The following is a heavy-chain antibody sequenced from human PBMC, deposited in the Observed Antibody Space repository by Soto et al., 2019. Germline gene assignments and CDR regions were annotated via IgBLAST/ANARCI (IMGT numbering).Heavy chain of an antibody. J-gene: IGHJ4*02. V-gene: IGHV3-23*01. D-gene: IGHD5-18*01. CDR3: AKGRQQQWLRLPFDH. CDR2: IKTSGGDI. CDR1: GFTFSSYA. Sequence: GGSLRLSCAASGFTFSSYAMSWVRQAPGERLEWVSTIKTSGGDIYYADSVRGRFTISRDDSKNTLYLQMNSLRADDTAVYYCAKGRQQQWLRLPFDHWGPGTLVTVSS.